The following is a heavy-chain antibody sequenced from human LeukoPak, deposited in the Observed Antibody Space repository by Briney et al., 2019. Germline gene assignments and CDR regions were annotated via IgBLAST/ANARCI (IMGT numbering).Heavy chain of an antibody. V-gene: IGHV3-23*01. Sequence: GGSLRLTCAASGLTFSSYAMNWVRQAPGKGLEWVSTISYSGGSTYYVDSVKGRFTISRDNSENTLYLQLNSLRAEDTAVYFCAKAHGNIAAAGYYFDYWGQGALVTVSS. CDR1: GLTFSSYA. CDR3: AKAHGNIAAAGYYFDY. J-gene: IGHJ4*02. CDR2: ISYSGGST. D-gene: IGHD6-13*01.